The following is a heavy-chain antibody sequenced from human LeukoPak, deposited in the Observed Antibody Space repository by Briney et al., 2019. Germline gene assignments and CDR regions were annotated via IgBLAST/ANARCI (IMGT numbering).Heavy chain of an antibody. CDR1: GGSISSYY. CDR3: ARSPDSSGYWGFIDF. Sequence: SETLSLTCTVSGGSISSYYWSWIRQPPGKGLEWIGYIYYSGSTNYNPSLKSRVTISVDTSKNQFSLKLSSVTAADTAVYYCARSPDSSGYWGFIDFWSQGTLVTVSS. V-gene: IGHV4-59*01. J-gene: IGHJ4*02. CDR2: IYYSGST. D-gene: IGHD3-22*01.